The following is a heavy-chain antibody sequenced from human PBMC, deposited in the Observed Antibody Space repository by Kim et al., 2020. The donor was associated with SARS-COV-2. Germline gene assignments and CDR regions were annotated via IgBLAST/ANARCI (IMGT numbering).Heavy chain of an antibody. CDR2: IYYSGST. CDR3: ARVSRIAVAGAGWFDP. J-gene: IGHJ5*02. D-gene: IGHD6-19*01. CDR1: GGSISSFSYY. V-gene: IGHV4-39*01. Sequence: SETLSLTCTVSGGSISSFSYYWGWIRQPPGKGLEWIANIYYSGSTYYNPSLKSRVTISVDTSKNQFSLKLTSVTAADTAVYYCARVSRIAVAGAGWFDPWGQGTLVTVSS.